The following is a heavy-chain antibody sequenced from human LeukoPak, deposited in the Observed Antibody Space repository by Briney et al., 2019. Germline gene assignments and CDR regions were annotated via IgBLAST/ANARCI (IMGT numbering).Heavy chain of an antibody. CDR2: IYYSGST. CDR3: ASSYGGELQADY. CDR1: GGSISSGDYY. Sequence: TLSLTCTVSGGSISSGDYYWRWIRKPPGKGLEWIGYIYYSGSTYYNPSLKSRVTISVDTSKNQFSLKLSSVTAADTAVYYCASSYGGELQADYWGQGTLVTVSS. D-gene: IGHD4/OR15-4a*01. J-gene: IGHJ4*02. V-gene: IGHV4-30-4*01.